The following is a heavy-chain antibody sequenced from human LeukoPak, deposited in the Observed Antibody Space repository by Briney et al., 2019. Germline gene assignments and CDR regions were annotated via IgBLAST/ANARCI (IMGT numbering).Heavy chain of an antibody. Sequence: GSLRLSCEASGFTFSAYAMTWVRQAPGKGLEWVSSIGSDNKPHYSESVKGRFAISRDNSKSMLFLQLNGLRAEDTALYYCAGDLHYYVAMDVWGQGTTVTVSS. CDR1: GFTFSAYA. J-gene: IGHJ6*02. D-gene: IGHD3-10*02. V-gene: IGHV3-23*05. CDR3: AGDLHYYVAMDV. CDR2: IGSDNKP.